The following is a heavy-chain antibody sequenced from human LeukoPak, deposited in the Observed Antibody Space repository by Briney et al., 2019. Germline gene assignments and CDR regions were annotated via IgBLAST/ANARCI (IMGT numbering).Heavy chain of an antibody. V-gene: IGHV4-59*10. J-gene: IGHJ4*02. CDR2: IYTSGST. D-gene: IGHD3-22*01. CDR1: GGSFSGYY. Sequence: SETLSLTCAVYGGSFSGYYWSWIRQPAGKGLEWIGRIYTSGSTNYNPSLKSRVTISVDTSKNQFSLKLSSVTAADTAVYYCARADGSGYFPGYWGLGTLVTVSS. CDR3: ARADGSGYFPGY.